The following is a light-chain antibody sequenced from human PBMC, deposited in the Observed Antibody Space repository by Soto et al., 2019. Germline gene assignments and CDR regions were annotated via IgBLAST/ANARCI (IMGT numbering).Light chain of an antibody. CDR2: DVS. CDR3: GSYTSSSTV. CDR1: SSDVGGYNY. J-gene: IGLJ2*01. V-gene: IGLV2-14*01. Sequence: QSVLTQPASVSGSPGQSITISCTGTSSDVGGYNYVSWYQQHPGKAPKLMIYDVSNRPSGVSNRFSGSKSGNTASLTISGLQAEDEADYYCGSYTSSSTVFRGGTQLNVL.